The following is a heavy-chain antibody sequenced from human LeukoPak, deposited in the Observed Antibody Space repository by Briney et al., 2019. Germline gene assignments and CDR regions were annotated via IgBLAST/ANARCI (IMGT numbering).Heavy chain of an antibody. Sequence: SETLSLTCAVYGGSFSGYYWSWIRQPPGKGLEWIGEINHSGSTNYNPSLKSRVTISVDTSKNQFSLKLSSVTAADTAVYYCARKVRRRGYSGYGVTTPREYFDLWGRGTLVTVSS. D-gene: IGHD5-12*01. CDR3: ARKVRRRGYSGYGVTTPREYFDL. CDR2: INHSGST. V-gene: IGHV4-34*01. J-gene: IGHJ2*01. CDR1: GGSFSGYY.